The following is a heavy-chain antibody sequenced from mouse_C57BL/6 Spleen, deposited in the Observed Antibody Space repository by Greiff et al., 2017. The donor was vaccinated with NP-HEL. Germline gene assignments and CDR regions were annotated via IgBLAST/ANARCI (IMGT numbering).Heavy chain of an antibody. CDR1: GFTFSSYA. V-gene: IGHV5-9-1*02. J-gene: IGHJ4*01. CDR3: TRVPGNYAMDY. Sequence: EVMLVESGEGLVKPGGSLKLSCAASGFTFSSYAMSWVRQTPEKRLEWVAYISSGGDYIYYADTVKGRFTISRDNARNTLYLQMSSLKSEDTAMYYCTRVPGNYAMDYWGQGTSVTVSS. CDR2: ISSGGDYI.